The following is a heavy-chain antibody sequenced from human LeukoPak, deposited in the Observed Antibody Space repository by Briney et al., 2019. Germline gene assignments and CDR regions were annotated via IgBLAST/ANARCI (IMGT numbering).Heavy chain of an antibody. V-gene: IGHV3-11*06. D-gene: IGHD6-13*01. CDR1: GFTFSDYY. Sequence: GGSLRLSCAASGFTFSDYYMSWIRQAPGKGLEWVSYISGSGSHTTYADSVRGRFTISRDNAKNSLSLQVNSLRADDTAVYYCARVGSTVAAGTPDYWGQGVLVTVSS. CDR2: ISGSGSHT. CDR3: ARVGSTVAAGTPDY. J-gene: IGHJ4*02.